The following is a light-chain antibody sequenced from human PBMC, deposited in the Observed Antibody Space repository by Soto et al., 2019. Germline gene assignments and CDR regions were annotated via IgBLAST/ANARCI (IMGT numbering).Light chain of an antibody. Sequence: EVVMTHSPATLSVSPGEGVTLSCRASQGIGDTLAWYQHKPGQAPRLLTYGASTRATGIPARFSGSGSGTEFTLTISSLQPEDFAVYYCQQYYNWPRTFGQGTKVDIK. CDR1: QGIGDT. CDR2: GAS. CDR3: QQYYNWPRT. J-gene: IGKJ1*01. V-gene: IGKV3-15*01.